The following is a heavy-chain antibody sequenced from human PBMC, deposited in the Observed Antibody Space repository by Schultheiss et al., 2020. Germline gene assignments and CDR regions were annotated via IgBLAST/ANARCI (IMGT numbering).Heavy chain of an antibody. CDR3: ARGEEAPYYYYGMDV. CDR2: ISYDGNNK. J-gene: IGHJ6*02. Sequence: GESLKISCAASGFTFSSYCMIWVRQAPGKGLEWVAVISYDGNNKYYADSVKGRFTISRDNSKNTLYLQMNSLRAEDTAVYYCARGEEAPYYYYGMDVWGQGTTVTVSS. CDR1: GFTFSSYC. V-gene: IGHV3-30*03.